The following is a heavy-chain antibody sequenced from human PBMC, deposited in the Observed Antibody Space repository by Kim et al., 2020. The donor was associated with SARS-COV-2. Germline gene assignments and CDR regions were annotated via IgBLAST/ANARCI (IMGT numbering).Heavy chain of an antibody. V-gene: IGHV7-4-1*02. D-gene: IGHD3-16*02. CDR3: ANHLYDYVRGSYRYGY. CDR1: GYSFTNYA. J-gene: IGHJ4*02. Sequence: ASVKVSCKASGYSFTNYAINWVRQAPGQGLEWMGWINTNTGNPTYAQAFTGRFVFSLDTSVNTAYLQISSLKAEDTAVYYLANHLYDYVRGSYRYGYWGQGTLVTVSS. CDR2: INTNTGNP.